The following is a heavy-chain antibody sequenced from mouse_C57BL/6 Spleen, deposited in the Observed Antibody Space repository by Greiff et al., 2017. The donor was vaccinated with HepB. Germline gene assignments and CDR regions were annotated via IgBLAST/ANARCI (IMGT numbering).Heavy chain of an antibody. CDR2: ISSGSSTI. Sequence: EVQLVESGGGLVKPGGSLKLSCAASGFTFSDYGMHWVRQAPEKGLEWVAYISSGSSTIYYADTVKGRFTISRDNAKNTLFLQMTSLRSEDTAMYYCARSRYDGSPLYAMDYWGQGTSVTVSS. V-gene: IGHV5-17*01. J-gene: IGHJ4*01. D-gene: IGHD2-3*01. CDR1: GFTFSDYG. CDR3: ARSRYDGSPLYAMDY.